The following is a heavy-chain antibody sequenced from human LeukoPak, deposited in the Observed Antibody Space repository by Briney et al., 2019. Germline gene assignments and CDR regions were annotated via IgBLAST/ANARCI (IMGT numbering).Heavy chain of an antibody. Sequence: SETLSLTCAVYGGSFSGYYWTWIRQPPGKGLEGIGEINQSGSTNYNPSLKSRVTISVDTSKNQFSLKLSSVTAADTAVYYCARRAYSSWGYYYYYMDVWGKGTTVTVSS. CDR3: ARRAYSSWGYYYYYMDV. J-gene: IGHJ6*03. CDR1: GGSFSGYY. CDR2: INQSGST. D-gene: IGHD6-6*01. V-gene: IGHV4-34*01.